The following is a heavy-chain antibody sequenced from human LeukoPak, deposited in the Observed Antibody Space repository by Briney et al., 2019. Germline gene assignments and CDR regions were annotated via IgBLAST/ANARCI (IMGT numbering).Heavy chain of an antibody. CDR1: GFTFSSYW. J-gene: IGHJ4*02. Sequence: GGSLRLSCAASGFTFSSYWMSWVRQAPGKGLEWVANINQDGSEKYYVDSVKGRFTISRDNAKNSLYLQMNSLRAEDTAVYYCARGGGYSYGLYYFDYWGQGTLVTVSS. V-gene: IGHV3-7*01. D-gene: IGHD5-18*01. CDR2: INQDGSEK. CDR3: ARGGGYSYGLYYFDY.